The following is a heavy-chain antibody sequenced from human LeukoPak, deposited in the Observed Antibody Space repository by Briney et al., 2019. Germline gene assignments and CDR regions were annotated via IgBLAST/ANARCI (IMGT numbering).Heavy chain of an antibody. V-gene: IGHV1-69*13. D-gene: IGHD3-22*01. CDR2: IIPIFGTA. CDR3: ARGHDSSGYLYYYYYMDV. J-gene: IGHJ6*03. Sequence: GASVKVSCEASGGTFSSYAISWVRQAPGQGLEWMGGIIPIFGTANYAQKFQGRVTITADESTSTAYMELSSLRSEDTAVYYCARGHDSSGYLYYYYYMDVCGKGTTVTVSS. CDR1: GGTFSSYA.